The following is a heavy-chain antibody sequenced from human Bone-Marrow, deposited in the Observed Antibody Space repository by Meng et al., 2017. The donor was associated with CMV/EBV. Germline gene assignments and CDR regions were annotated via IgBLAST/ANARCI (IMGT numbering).Heavy chain of an antibody. CDR2: IIPILGIA. CDR3: AIDGIEYYGSGSHSDH. Sequence: SVKVSCKASGGTFSSYTISWVRQAPGQGLEWMGRIIPILGIANYAQKFQGRVTITADKSTSTAYMELRSLRSDDAAVYFCAIDGIEYYGSGSHSDHWGQGTLVTVSS. J-gene: IGHJ4*02. V-gene: IGHV1-69*04. CDR1: GGTFSSYT. D-gene: IGHD3-10*01.